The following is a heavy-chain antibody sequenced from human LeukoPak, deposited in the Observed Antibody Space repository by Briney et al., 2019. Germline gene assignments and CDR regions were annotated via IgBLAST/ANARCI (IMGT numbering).Heavy chain of an antibody. V-gene: IGHV1-18*01. CDR1: GYTFTSYG. J-gene: IGHJ4*02. Sequence: ASVKVSCKASGYTFTSYGIGWVRQAPGQGLEWMGWISAYNGITNYAQKLQGRVTMTTDTSTNTAYMELRSLRSDDTAVYYCARRGVINPNFDFWGQGTLVIVSS. D-gene: IGHD3-10*01. CDR3: ARRGVINPNFDF. CDR2: ISAYNGIT.